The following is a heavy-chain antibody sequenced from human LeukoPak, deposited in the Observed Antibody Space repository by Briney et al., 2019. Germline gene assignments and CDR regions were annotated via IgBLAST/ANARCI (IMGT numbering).Heavy chain of an antibody. D-gene: IGHD1-26*01. CDR1: GGSLIHYY. CDR3: ARVDSGTYYMPFDY. J-gene: IGHJ4*02. V-gene: IGHV4-59*01. CDR2: IYHSGST. Sequence: PSETLSLTCTVSGGSLIHYYWSWIRQPPGKGLEWIGYIYHSGSTHYNPPLKGRATISVDTSKNQISLRLSSVTAADTAVYYCARVDSGTYYMPFDYWGQGSLVTVSS.